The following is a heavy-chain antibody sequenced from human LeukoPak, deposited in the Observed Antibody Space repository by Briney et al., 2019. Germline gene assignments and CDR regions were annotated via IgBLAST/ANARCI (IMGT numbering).Heavy chain of an antibody. CDR1: GGSISSGDYY. CDR3: ARDTGWDQFDY. CDR2: IYYSGST. J-gene: IGHJ4*02. D-gene: IGHD1-26*01. Sequence: PSQTLSPTCTVSGGSISSGDYYWSWIRQPPGKGLEWIGYIYYSGSTYYNPSLKSRVTISVDTSKNQFSLKLSSVTAADTAVYYCARDTGWDQFDYWGQGTLVTVSS. V-gene: IGHV4-30-4*01.